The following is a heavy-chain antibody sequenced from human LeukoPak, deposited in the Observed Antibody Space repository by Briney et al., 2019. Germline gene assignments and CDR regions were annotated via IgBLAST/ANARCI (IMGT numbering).Heavy chain of an antibody. V-gene: IGHV4-39*01. D-gene: IGHD3-9*01. Sequence: PSETLSLTCAVSGGSISSNSYYWGWIRQPPGKGLEWIGSIYYSGSTYYNPSLKSRVTISVDTSKNQFSLKLSSVTAADTAVYYCARGDDILTGYYLWGQGTLVTVSS. CDR1: GGSISSNSYY. CDR2: IYYSGST. J-gene: IGHJ5*02. CDR3: ARGDDILTGYYL.